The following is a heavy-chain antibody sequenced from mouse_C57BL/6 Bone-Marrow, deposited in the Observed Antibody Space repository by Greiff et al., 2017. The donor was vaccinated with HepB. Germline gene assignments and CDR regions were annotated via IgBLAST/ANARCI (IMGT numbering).Heavy chain of an antibody. D-gene: IGHD2-3*01. CDR2: ISYDGSN. J-gene: IGHJ3*01. CDR1: GYSITSGYY. Sequence: EVKLMESGPGLVKPSQSLSLTCSVTGYSITSGYYWNWIRQFPGNKLEWMGYISYDGSNNYNPSLKNRISITRDTSKNQFFLKLNSVTTEDTATYYCAREDGYLLAYWGQGTLVTVSA. CDR3: AREDGYLLAY. V-gene: IGHV3-6*01.